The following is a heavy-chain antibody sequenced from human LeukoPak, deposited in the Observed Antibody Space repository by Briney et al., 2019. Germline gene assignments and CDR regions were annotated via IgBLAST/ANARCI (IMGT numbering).Heavy chain of an antibody. Sequence: SVKVSCKASGGTFSSYAISWVRQAPGQGLEWMGRIIPTFGTANYAQKFQGRVTITTDESTSTAYMELSGLRSEDTAVYYCARGPVTVTTVLDDYWGQGTLVTVSS. CDR3: ARGPVTVTTVLDDY. CDR1: GGTFSSYA. CDR2: IIPTFGTA. J-gene: IGHJ4*02. V-gene: IGHV1-69*05. D-gene: IGHD4-17*01.